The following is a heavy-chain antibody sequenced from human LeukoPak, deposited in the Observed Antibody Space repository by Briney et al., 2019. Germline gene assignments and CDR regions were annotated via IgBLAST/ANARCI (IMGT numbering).Heavy chain of an antibody. Sequence: GRSLRLSCAASGFTFSSYGMHWVRQAPGKGLEWVSGISWNSGSIDYADSVKGRFTISRDNAKNSLYLQMNSLRAEDTALYYCAKAPSYSSGWPAEYFQHWGQGTLVTVSS. CDR2: ISWNSGSI. V-gene: IGHV3-9*01. J-gene: IGHJ1*01. CDR3: AKAPSYSSGWPAEYFQH. CDR1: GFTFSSYG. D-gene: IGHD6-19*01.